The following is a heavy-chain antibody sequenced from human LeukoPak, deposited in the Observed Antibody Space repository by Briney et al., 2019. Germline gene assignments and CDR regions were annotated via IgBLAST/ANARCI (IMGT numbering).Heavy chain of an antibody. CDR1: GGSISSGDYY. Sequence: SQTLSLTCTVSGGSISSGDYYWSWIRQPPGKGLEWIGYIYYSGSTYYNPSLKSRVTISVDTSENQFSLKLSSVTATDTAVYYCARRPTGDPKFDYWGQGTLVTVSS. J-gene: IGHJ4*02. V-gene: IGHV4-30-4*01. CDR3: ARRPTGDPKFDY. D-gene: IGHD7-27*01. CDR2: IYYSGST.